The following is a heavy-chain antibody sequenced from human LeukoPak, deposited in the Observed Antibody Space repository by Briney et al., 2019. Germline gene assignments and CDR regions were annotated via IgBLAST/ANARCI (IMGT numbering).Heavy chain of an antibody. CDR2: ISSSSSYI. Sequence: GGSLRLSRAASGFTFSSYSMNWVRQAPGKGLEWVSSISSSSSYIYYADSVKGRFTISRDNAKNSLYLQMNSLRAGDTAVYYCARSTSVLWWRLFDPWGQGTLVTVSS. J-gene: IGHJ5*02. CDR3: ARSTSVLWWRLFDP. CDR1: GFTFSSYS. D-gene: IGHD2-21*01. V-gene: IGHV3-21*01.